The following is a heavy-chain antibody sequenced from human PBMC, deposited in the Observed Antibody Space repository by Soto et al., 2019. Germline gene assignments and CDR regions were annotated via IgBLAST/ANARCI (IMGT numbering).Heavy chain of an antibody. CDR2: IYYSVST. J-gene: IGHJ6*02. V-gene: IGHV4-59*01. D-gene: IGHD1-26*01. CDR3: ARISGSYSYYYGMAV. Sequence: QVHLQESGPGLVKPSETLSLTCTVSGASIRSFFWTWIRQPPGRGLEWIGNIYYSVSTNYNPSLKNRLTMSVETSKNQFSLTLTSVTAADTAVYYCARISGSYSYYYGMAVWGQGTTVTVSS. CDR1: GASIRSFF.